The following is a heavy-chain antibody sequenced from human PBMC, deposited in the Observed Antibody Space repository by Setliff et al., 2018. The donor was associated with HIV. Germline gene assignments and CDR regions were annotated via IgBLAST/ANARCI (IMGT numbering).Heavy chain of an antibody. CDR2: IKQDGSET. CDR1: GFTFSSYW. CDR3: ARGYTGDFH. Sequence: PGGSLRLSCAASGFTFSSYWMSWVRQAPGKGLEWVANIKQDGSETYYVDSVKGRFTISRENAKDPLYLQMNSLRVEDTAVYYCARGYTGDFHWGQGTLVTVSS. J-gene: IGHJ1*01. V-gene: IGHV3-7*01. D-gene: IGHD7-27*01.